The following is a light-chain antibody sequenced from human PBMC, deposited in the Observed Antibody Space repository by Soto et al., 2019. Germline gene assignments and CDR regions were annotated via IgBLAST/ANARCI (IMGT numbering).Light chain of an antibody. CDR2: GAS. V-gene: IGKV3-15*01. CDR3: QQYNRWPPYT. CDR1: QSVSSD. Sequence: ETVMTLSPATLSVSPGERPTLSCRASQSVSSDLAWYQQKPGQAPRLLIYGASTRATGVPARFSGSGSGTEFTLTISSLQSEDFAAYYCQQYNRWPPYTFGQGTKVDIK. J-gene: IGKJ2*01.